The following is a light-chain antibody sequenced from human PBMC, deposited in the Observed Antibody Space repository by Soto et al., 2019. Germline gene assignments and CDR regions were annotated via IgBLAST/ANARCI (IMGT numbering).Light chain of an antibody. CDR3: TSYTSGSTLYV. J-gene: IGLJ1*01. V-gene: IGLV2-14*01. CDR1: SSDVGGYKY. Sequence: QSALTQPASVSGSPGQSITISCTGTSSDVGGYKYVSWYQQHPGKAPKLMIYEVSNRPSGVSNRFSGSKSGNTASLTIPGLQAEDEADYYCTSYTSGSTLYVFGIGTKV. CDR2: EVS.